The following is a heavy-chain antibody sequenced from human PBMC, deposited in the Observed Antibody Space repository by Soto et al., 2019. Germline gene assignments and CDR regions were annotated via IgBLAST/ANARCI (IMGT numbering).Heavy chain of an antibody. J-gene: IGHJ4*02. Sequence: QVQLQQWGAGLLKPSETLSLTCAVYGGSFSGYYWSWIRQPPGKGLEWIGEINHSGSTNYNPSLKRRVPISVATSKTQFSLKLSSVTAAHTAVYYCAAGWAQSSGYRYWGQGTLVTVSS. D-gene: IGHD5-12*01. CDR2: INHSGST. CDR1: GGSFSGYY. CDR3: AAGWAQSSGYRY. V-gene: IGHV4-34*01.